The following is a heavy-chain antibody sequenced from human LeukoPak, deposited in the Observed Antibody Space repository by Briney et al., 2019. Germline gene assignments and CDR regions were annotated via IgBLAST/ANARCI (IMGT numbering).Heavy chain of an antibody. J-gene: IGHJ2*01. D-gene: IGHD6-19*01. CDR1: GFTFYDYA. Sequence: SLRLSCAAXGFTFYDYAMHWVRQAPGKGLEGVSGISWNSGSIVYADSVKGLFTISRDNANNSLYLQMNSLRAEDTALYYCAKDKAYSSGWYWYFDLWGRGTLVTVSS. CDR3: AKDKAYSSGWYWYFDL. V-gene: IGHV3-9*01. CDR2: ISWNSGSI.